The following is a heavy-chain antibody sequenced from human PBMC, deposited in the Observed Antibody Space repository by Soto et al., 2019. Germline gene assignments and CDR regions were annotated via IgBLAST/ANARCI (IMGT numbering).Heavy chain of an antibody. V-gene: IGHV3-33*08. CDR1: GGSFSGYY. D-gene: IGHD2-15*01. CDR3: ARDFVVGGPTINYYYGMDV. J-gene: IGHJ6*02. CDR2: IWYDGSNK. Sequence: LSLTCAVYGGSFSGYYWSWVRQAPGKGLEWVAVIWYDGSNKYYADSVKGRFTISRDNSKNTLYLQMNSLGAEDTAVYYCARDFVVGGPTINYYYGMDVWGQGTMVTVSS.